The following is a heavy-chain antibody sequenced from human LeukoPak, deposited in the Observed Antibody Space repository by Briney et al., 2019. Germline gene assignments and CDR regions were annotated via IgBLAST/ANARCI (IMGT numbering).Heavy chain of an antibody. D-gene: IGHD1-26*01. CDR3: AREEDAGATSPRGY. CDR2: INPNSGGT. CDR1: GYTFTGYY. V-gene: IGHV1-2*02. J-gene: IGHJ4*02. Sequence: ASVKVSCKASGYTFTGYYMHWVRQAPGQGLEWMGWINPNSGGTNYAQKFQGRVTMTRDTSISTAYMELSRLRSEDTAVYYCAREEDAGATSPRGYRGQGTLVTVSS.